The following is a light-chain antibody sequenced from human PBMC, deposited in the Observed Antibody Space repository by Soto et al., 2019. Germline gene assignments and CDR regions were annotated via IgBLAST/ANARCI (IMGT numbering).Light chain of an antibody. CDR2: ATS. V-gene: IGKV3-15*01. J-gene: IGKJ5*01. Sequence: EILMTQSPATLSVSPGDSATLSCRASRSVDTDLAWYQQKPGQAPRLLVFATSARATGVPDRFSGSRSWTDVSLTIISLQPADDSTDYCRQHYNRPPWTCGQGTRREIK. CDR1: RSVDTD. CDR3: RQHYNRPPWT.